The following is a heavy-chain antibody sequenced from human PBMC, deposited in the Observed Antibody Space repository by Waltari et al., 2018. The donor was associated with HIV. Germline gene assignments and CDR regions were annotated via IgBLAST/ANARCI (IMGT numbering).Heavy chain of an antibody. Sequence: QVQLVQSGAEVKKPGAPVKISCKTSGASFTSSHIHWVRQAPGQGLVWMGIINPTDGRTTFSQQFLGRISMTRDTPRSTVYMELQSVQPDDTATYYCARVRCGGGGCQWAFDVWGQGTKVTVS. D-gene: IGHD2-21*01. V-gene: IGHV1-46*01. CDR1: GASFTSSH. CDR3: ARVRCGGGGCQWAFDV. J-gene: IGHJ3*01. CDR2: INPTDGRT.